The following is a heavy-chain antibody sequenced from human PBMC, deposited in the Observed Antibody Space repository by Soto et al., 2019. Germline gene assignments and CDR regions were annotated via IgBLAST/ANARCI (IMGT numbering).Heavy chain of an antibody. CDR3: AKDGGPVYCNTPGCSAKHFDH. J-gene: IGHJ4*02. Sequence: QVQLVESGGGVVQPGRSLRLSCAASGFTFSNYGMHWVRQAPGKGLEWVAIISYDGDNEYYADSVRGRFTISRDNSKNTLYLQTSSLRHEDTAVYYCAKDGGPVYCNTPGCSAKHFDHWGQGTLVTVSS. CDR2: ISYDGDNE. V-gene: IGHV3-30*18. CDR1: GFTFSNYG. D-gene: IGHD2-2*01.